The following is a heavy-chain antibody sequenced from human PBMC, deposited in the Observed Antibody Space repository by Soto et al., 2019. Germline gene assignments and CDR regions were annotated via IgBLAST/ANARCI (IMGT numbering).Heavy chain of an antibody. J-gene: IGHJ5*02. CDR1: GFTFSDFA. V-gene: IGHV3-21*02. CDR2: ISASGDYI. Sequence: EVQLVQSGGGLVKPGGSLRLSCEASGFTFSDFAMNWVRQAPGKGLEWVSNISASGDYIYYPDSLKGRFTISRDNAKNSLSLQMDSLRVEDTDVYYCARRRRLAESRPVDIWGQGTMVTVSS. CDR3: ARRRRLAESRPVDI.